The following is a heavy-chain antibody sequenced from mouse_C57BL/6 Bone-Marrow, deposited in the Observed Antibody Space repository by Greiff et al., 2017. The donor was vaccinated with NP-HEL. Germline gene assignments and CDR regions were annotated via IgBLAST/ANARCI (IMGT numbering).Heavy chain of an antibody. D-gene: IGHD6-1*01. CDR2: IDPSDSYT. CDR1: GYTFTSYW. V-gene: IGHV1-59*01. Sequence: VQLQQPGAELVRPGTSVKLSCKASGYTFTSYWMHWVKQRPGQGLEWIGVIDPSDSYTNDNQKFKGKATLTVDTSSSTAYMQLSSLTSEDSAVYYCARMAAMDYWGQGTSVTVSS. CDR3: ARMAAMDY. J-gene: IGHJ4*01.